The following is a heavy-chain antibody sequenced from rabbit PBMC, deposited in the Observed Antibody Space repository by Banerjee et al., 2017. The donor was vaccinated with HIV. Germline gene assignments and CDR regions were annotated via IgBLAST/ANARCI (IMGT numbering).Heavy chain of an antibody. V-gene: IGHV1S45*01. D-gene: IGHD4-1*01. J-gene: IGHJ4*01. Sequence: QEQLEESGGDLVKPEGSLTLTCTASGFSFSRKYVMCWVRQAPGMGLEWIACIYGGSSGSTYYASWAKGRFTITKTSSTTVTLQMTSLTAADTATYFCARDLAGVIGWNFDLWGQGTLVTVS. CDR2: IYGGSSGST. CDR3: ARDLAGVIGWNFDL. CDR1: GFSFSRKYV.